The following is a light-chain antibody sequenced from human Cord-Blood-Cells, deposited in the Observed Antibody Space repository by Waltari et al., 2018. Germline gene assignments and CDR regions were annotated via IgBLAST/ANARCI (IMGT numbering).Light chain of an antibody. Sequence: PASVSGSPGQSITISCTGTSSDVGGYNYVSWYQQHPGKAPNLMIYDVSKRPSGVSNRFSGSKSGNTASLTISGLQAEDEADYYCSSYTSSSTLGVFGGGTKLTVL. CDR3: SSYTSSSTLGV. V-gene: IGLV2-14*01. CDR1: SSDVGGYNY. CDR2: DVS. J-gene: IGLJ3*02.